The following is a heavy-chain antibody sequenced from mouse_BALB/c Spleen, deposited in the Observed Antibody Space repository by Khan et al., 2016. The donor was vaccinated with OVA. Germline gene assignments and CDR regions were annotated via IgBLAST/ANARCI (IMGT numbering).Heavy chain of an antibody. J-gene: IGHJ2*01. CDR1: GFNIKDTY. V-gene: IGHV14-3*02. CDR3: SRINA. CDR2: IDPANGNT. Sequence: EVQLQESGAELVKPGASVKLSCTAPGFNIKDTYMHWVKQRHEQGLEWIGRIDPANGNTKYDPKFQGNATITADPSSNTAYLQLRSLTYEDTAVYYWSRINAWGQGTTLTVSS.